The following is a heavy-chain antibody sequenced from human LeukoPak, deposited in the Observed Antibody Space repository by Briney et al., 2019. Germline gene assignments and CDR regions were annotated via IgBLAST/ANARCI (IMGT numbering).Heavy chain of an antibody. CDR2: IRYDGSNK. CDR1: GFTLSGYG. J-gene: IGHJ4*02. Sequence: PGGSLRLSCAASGFTLSGYGMHWVRQAPGKGLEWAAFIRYDGSNKDYADSVKGRFTISRDNSKNTLYLQMNSLRAEDTAVYYCAKDRGYSYGDFDFWGQGTLVTVSS. V-gene: IGHV3-30*02. D-gene: IGHD5-18*01. CDR3: AKDRGYSYGDFDF.